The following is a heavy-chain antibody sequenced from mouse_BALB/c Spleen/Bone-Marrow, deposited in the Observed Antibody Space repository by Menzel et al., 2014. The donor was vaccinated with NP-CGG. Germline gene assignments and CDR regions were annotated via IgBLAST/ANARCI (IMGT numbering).Heavy chain of an antibody. CDR1: GISITTGNYR. J-gene: IGHJ2*01. V-gene: IGHV3-5*02. CDR3: ARYDGYYFDY. Sequence: VQLKESGPGLLKPSQTVSLTCTVTGISITTGNYRWSWIRQFPGNKLEWIGYIYYSGTITYNPSLTSRTTITRDTSKNQFFLEMNSLTAEDTATYYCARYDGYYFDYWGQGTTLTVSS. CDR2: IYYSGTI. D-gene: IGHD2-3*01.